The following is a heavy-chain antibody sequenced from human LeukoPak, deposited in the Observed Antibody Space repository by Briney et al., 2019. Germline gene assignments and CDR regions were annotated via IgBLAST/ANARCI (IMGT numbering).Heavy chain of an antibody. D-gene: IGHD6-19*01. CDR1: GGSINNYY. V-gene: IGHV4-59*01. CDR3: ASSKTNGDSSGWYAWFDP. CDR2: IYYSGYT. J-gene: IGHJ5*02. Sequence: SETLSLTCTVSGGSINNYYWSWIRQPPGKGLEWIGYIYYSGYTNYNPSLKSRVIISVDTSKNQFSLKLSSVTAADTAVYYCASSKTNGDSSGWYAWFDPWGQGTLVTVSP.